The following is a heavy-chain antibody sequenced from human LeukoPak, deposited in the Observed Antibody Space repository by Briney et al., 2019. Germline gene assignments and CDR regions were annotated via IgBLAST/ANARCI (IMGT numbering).Heavy chain of an antibody. CDR1: GGSISSYY. V-gene: IGHV4-59*01. J-gene: IGHJ6*03. D-gene: IGHD1-26*01. CDR2: IYYSGST. Sequence: SETLSLTCTVSGGSISSYYWSWIRQPPGKGLEWIGYIYYSGSTNYNPSLKSRVTISVDTSKNQFSLKLSSVTAADTAVYYCAREFRKVGATSSLGYYMDVWGKGTTVTVSS. CDR3: AREFRKVGATSSLGYYMDV.